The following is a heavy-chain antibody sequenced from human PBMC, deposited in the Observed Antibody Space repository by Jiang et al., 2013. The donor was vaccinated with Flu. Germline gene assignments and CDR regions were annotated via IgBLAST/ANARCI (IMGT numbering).Heavy chain of an antibody. D-gene: IGHD1/OR15-1a*01. CDR2: IIPILGIA. Sequence: GAEVKKPGSSVKVSCKASGGTFSSYAISWVRQAPGQGLEWMGRIIPILGIANYAQNFQGRVAITADKSTSTAYMELSSLRSEDTAVYYCARSMQQNWFDPWGQGTLVTVSS. V-gene: IGHV1-69*04. J-gene: IGHJ5*02. CDR1: GGTFSSYA. CDR3: ARSMQQNWFDP.